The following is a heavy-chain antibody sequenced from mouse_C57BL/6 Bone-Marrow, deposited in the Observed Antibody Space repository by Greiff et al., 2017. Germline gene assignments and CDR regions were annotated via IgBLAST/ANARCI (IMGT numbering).Heavy chain of an antibody. Sequence: QVQLQQPGAELVRPGTSVKLSCKASGYTFTSYWMHWVKQRPGQGLEWIGVIDPSDSYTNYNQKFKGKSTLTVDTSSITAYMQLSSLTSEDSAVYYCARKDYGSSYWYFDFWGTGTTVTVSS. V-gene: IGHV1-59*01. CDR1: GYTFTSYW. CDR3: ARKDYGSSYWYFDF. D-gene: IGHD1-1*01. CDR2: IDPSDSYT. J-gene: IGHJ1*03.